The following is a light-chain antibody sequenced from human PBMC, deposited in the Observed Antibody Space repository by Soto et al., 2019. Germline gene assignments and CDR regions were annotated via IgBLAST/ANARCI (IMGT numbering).Light chain of an antibody. CDR1: QTIDSW. Sequence: DTQMTQAPSPLARSVGARVHITCRASQTIDSWLAWYQQRPGKPPNLLIYKASTLASGVPSRFSGSGSGTEFTLTINSLQPDDFATYYCQQYHIYSGTFGQGTKVDIK. J-gene: IGKJ1*01. V-gene: IGKV1-5*03. CDR2: KAS. CDR3: QQYHIYSGT.